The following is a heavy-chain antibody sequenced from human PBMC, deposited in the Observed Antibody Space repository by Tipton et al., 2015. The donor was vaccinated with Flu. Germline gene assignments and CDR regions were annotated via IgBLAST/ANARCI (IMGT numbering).Heavy chain of an antibody. CDR1: GFTFSYYE. Sequence: SLRLSCVASGFTFSYYEMNWVRQAPGRGLEWVAYISSSSKKIYYADSVKGRFTISRDNGRNSLYLQMNSLRAEDTAVYFCARDHPEYIDNPQWYFNLWGRGTQVTVSS. D-gene: IGHD2/OR15-2a*01. CDR2: ISSSSKKI. J-gene: IGHJ2*01. CDR3: ARDHPEYIDNPQWYFNL. V-gene: IGHV3-48*03.